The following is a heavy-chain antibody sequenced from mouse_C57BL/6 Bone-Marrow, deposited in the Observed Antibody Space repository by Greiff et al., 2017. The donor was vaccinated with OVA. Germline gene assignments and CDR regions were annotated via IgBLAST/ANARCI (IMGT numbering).Heavy chain of an antibody. Sequence: QVQLQQPGAELVKPGASVKLSCKASGYTFTSYWMHWVKQRPGQGLEWIGMIHPNSGSTNYNAKFQSKATLTVDKSSSTAYMQLSSLTSDDDAVDYCAREYDYWYFDVWGTGTTVTVSS. D-gene: IGHD2-10*02. CDR3: AREYDYWYFDV. V-gene: IGHV1-64*01. J-gene: IGHJ1*03. CDR2: IHPNSGST. CDR1: GYTFTSYW.